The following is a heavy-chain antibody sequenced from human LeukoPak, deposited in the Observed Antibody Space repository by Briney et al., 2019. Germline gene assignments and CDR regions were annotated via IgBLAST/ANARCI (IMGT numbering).Heavy chain of an antibody. Sequence: SETLSLTCTVSGGSISSYYWSWIRQPPGKGLEWIGYIYYSGSTNYNPSLKSRVTISVDTSKNQFSLKLSSVTAADTAVYYCAREGSSGWYGAFDIWGQGTMVTVSS. CDR2: IYYSGST. J-gene: IGHJ3*02. CDR1: GGSISSYY. CDR3: AREGSSGWYGAFDI. D-gene: IGHD6-19*01. V-gene: IGHV4-59*01.